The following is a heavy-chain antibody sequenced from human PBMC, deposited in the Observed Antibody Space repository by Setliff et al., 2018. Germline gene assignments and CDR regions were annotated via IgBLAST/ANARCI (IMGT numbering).Heavy chain of an antibody. J-gene: IGHJ4*02. CDR1: GASISSGTYY. D-gene: IGHD1-1*01. Sequence: PSETLSLTCTVSGASISSGTYYWAWIRQPPGRGLEWIGRIHYRGTTYSNASLASRLTISVDTAKNQFSLKLTSVTAADTAVYYCARTGTYRYFDYWGQGTRVTVPQ. CDR2: IHYRGTT. CDR3: ARTGTYRYFDY. V-gene: IGHV4-39*01.